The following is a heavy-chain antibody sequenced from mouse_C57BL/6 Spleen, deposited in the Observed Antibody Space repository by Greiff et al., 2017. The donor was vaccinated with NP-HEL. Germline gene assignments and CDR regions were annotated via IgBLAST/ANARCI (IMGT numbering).Heavy chain of an antibody. V-gene: IGHV1-82*01. CDR1: GYAFSSSW. Sequence: QVQLKQSGPELVKPGASVKISCKASGYAFSSSWMNWVKQRPGKGLEWIGRIYPGDGDTNYNGKFKGKATLTADKSSSTAYMQLSSLTSEDSAVYFCARGGGGSSPWFADWGQGTLVTVSA. J-gene: IGHJ3*01. CDR3: ARGGGGSSPWFAD. D-gene: IGHD1-1*01. CDR2: IYPGDGDT.